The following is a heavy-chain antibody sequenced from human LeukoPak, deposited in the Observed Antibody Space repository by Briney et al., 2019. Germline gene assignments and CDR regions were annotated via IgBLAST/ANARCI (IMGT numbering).Heavy chain of an antibody. CDR1: GGSISSSSYY. J-gene: IGHJ5*02. D-gene: IGHD2-15*01. V-gene: IGHV4-39*07. CDR2: IYYRGST. Sequence: SETLSLTCTVSGGSISSSSYYWGWIRQPPGKGLEWIGSIYYRGSTYYNPSLKSRVTISVDTSKNQFSLKLSSVTAADTAVYYCARGNGYCSGGSCYRGVRNNWFDPWGQGTLVTVSS. CDR3: ARGNGYCSGGSCYRGVRNNWFDP.